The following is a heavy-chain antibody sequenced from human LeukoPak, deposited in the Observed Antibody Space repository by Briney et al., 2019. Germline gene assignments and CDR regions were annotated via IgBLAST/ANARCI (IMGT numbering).Heavy chain of an antibody. J-gene: IGHJ4*02. CDR1: GFTFTTYR. Sequence: PGGSLRLSCAASGFTFTTYRMEWVRQAPGKGLEWVSSISSSSSYTYYADSVKGRFTISRDNAKNSLYLQMNSLRAEDTAVYYCARDRGGGSGSDYWGQGTLVTVSS. D-gene: IGHD2-15*01. V-gene: IGHV3-21*01. CDR3: ARDRGGGSGSDY. CDR2: ISSSSSYT.